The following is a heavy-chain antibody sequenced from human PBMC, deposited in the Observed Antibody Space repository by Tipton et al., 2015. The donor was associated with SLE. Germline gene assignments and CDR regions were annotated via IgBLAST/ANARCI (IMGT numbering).Heavy chain of an antibody. J-gene: IGHJ2*01. Sequence: QLVQSGAEVKKPGASVKVSCKASGYSFSDYYIHWVRQAPGQGLEWMGWINPKSGGTNYAQKFQGRVTMTRDTSMSTVFLEVRRLRSDDTAVYFCARLGGSRTLELERPADWYFDLWGRGTLASVSS. CDR1: GYSFSDYY. CDR3: ARLGGSRTLELERPADWYFDL. V-gene: IGHV1-2*02. CDR2: INPKSGGT. D-gene: IGHD1-1*01.